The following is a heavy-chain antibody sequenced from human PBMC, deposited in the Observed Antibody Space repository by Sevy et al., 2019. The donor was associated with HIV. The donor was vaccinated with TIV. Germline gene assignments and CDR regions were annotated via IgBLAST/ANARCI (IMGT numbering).Heavy chain of an antibody. CDR2: IWYDGTNK. CDR3: ARERIAVAGMGYYFDS. CDR1: GFSFSGYG. Sequence: GGSLRLSCAASGFSFSGYGMHWVRQAPGKGLEWVAVIWYDGTNKEYKDSVKGRYTISRDNSKNTLYLQMNSLRAEDTAVYYCARERIAVAGMGYYFDSWGQGSLVTVSS. J-gene: IGHJ4*02. V-gene: IGHV3-33*01. D-gene: IGHD6-19*01.